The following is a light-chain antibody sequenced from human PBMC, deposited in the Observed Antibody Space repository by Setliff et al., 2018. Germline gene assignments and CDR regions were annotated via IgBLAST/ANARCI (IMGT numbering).Light chain of an antibody. CDR3: QSYDNSLSGSGL. CDR2: NNI. V-gene: IGLV1-40*01. CDR1: RSNIGAGHA. J-gene: IGLJ1*01. Sequence: QSVLTQPPSVSGAPGQSVTTACTGSRSNIGAGHAVHWYQQFPGTAPKLLIFNNINRPSGVPDRFSGSKSGTSASLAITGLQAEDEADYYCQSYDNSLSGSGLFGTGTKVTVL.